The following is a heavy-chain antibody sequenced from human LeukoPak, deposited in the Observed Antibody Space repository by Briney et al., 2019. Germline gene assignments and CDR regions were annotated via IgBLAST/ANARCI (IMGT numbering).Heavy chain of an antibody. CDR1: GFTFSGYG. J-gene: IGHJ4*02. D-gene: IGHD3-3*01. Sequence: PGRSLSLSCAASGFTFSGYGIHWVRQAPGKGLEWVAVISYDGSNKYYADSVKGRCTISRDNSKNTLSLQMNSLRAEDTAVYYCARDLDFSVKGIDSWGQGTLVTVSS. CDR2: ISYDGSNK. CDR3: ARDLDFSVKGIDS. V-gene: IGHV3-33*01.